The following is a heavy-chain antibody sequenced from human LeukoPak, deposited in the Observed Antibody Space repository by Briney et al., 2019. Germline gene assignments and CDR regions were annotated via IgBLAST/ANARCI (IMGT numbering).Heavy chain of an antibody. J-gene: IGHJ6*02. Sequence: ASVKVSCKASGYTFTGYYMHWVRQAPGQGLEWMGWINPNSGGTNYAQKFQGRVTMTRDTSISTAYMELSRLRSDDTAVYYCARMGTTGTPNYFFGMDVWGQGTTVTVSS. CDR2: INPNSGGT. CDR3: ARMGTTGTPNYFFGMDV. CDR1: GYTFTGYY. D-gene: IGHD1-1*01. V-gene: IGHV1-2*02.